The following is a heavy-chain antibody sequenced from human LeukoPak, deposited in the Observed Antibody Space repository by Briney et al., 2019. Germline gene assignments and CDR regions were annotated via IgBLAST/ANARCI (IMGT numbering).Heavy chain of an antibody. CDR2: ISVTGSST. Sequence: GGSLRLSCAASGFTFSTFWMHWVRQAPGKGLVWVSRISVTGSSTNYADSVKGRFTISRDNSKNTLYLQMNSLRAEDTAVYYCASAYCGGDCYSGPSFDYWGQGTLVTVSS. V-gene: IGHV3-74*01. CDR3: ASAYCGGDCYSGPSFDY. CDR1: GFTFSTFW. D-gene: IGHD2-21*02. J-gene: IGHJ4*02.